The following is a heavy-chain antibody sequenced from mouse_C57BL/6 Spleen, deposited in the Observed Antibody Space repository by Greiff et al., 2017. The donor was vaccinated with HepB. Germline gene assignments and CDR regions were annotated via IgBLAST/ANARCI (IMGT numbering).Heavy chain of an antibody. Sequence: QVQLQQPGAELVMPGASVKLSCKASGYTFTSYWMHWVKQRPGQGLEWIGEIVPSDSYTNYNQKFKGKSTLTVDKSSSTAYMQLSSLTSEDAAVYYCARWGLSGTGAMDYWGQGTSVTVSS. V-gene: IGHV1-69*01. CDR3: ARWGLSGTGAMDY. D-gene: IGHD4-1*01. CDR2: IVPSDSYT. J-gene: IGHJ4*01. CDR1: GYTFTSYW.